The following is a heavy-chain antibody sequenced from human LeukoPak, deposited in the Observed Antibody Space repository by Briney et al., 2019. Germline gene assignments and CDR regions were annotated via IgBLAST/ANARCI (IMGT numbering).Heavy chain of an antibody. CDR2: INPNSGGT. D-gene: IGHD2-21*02. V-gene: IGHV1-2*06. Sequence: VASVKVSCKASGYTFTGYYMHWVRQAPGQGLEWMGRINPNSGGTNYAQRFQGRVTMTRDTSISTAYMELSSLRSEDTAVYYCASGPYCGGDCYLYYYYYYMDVWGKGTTVTVSS. J-gene: IGHJ6*03. CDR3: ASGPYCGGDCYLYYYYYYMDV. CDR1: GYTFTGYY.